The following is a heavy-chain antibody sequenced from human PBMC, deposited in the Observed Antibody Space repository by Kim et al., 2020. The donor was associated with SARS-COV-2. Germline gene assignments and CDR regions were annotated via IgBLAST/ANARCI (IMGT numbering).Heavy chain of an antibody. CDR2: IGTAGDT. CDR1: GFTFSSYD. Sequence: GGSLRLSCAASGFTFSSYDMHWVRQATGKGLEWVSAIGTAGDTYYPGSVKGRFTISRENAKNSLYLQMNSLRAGDTAVYYCARGGRGGYVYYMDVWGKGTTVTVSS. V-gene: IGHV3-13*01. CDR3: ARGGRGGYVYYMDV. D-gene: IGHD5-12*01. J-gene: IGHJ6*03.